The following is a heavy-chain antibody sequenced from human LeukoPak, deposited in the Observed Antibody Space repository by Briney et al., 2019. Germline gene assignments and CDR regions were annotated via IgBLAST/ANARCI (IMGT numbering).Heavy chain of an antibody. CDR2: IYYSGST. Sequence: PSETLSLTCTVSGGSISSYYWSWIRQPRGKGLEWIGYIYYSGSTNYNPSLKSRVTISVDTSKNQFSLKLSSVTAADTAVYYCARVGEDTASIDYWGQGTLVTVSS. V-gene: IGHV4-59*01. CDR3: ARVGEDTASIDY. D-gene: IGHD5-18*01. CDR1: GGSISSYY. J-gene: IGHJ4*02.